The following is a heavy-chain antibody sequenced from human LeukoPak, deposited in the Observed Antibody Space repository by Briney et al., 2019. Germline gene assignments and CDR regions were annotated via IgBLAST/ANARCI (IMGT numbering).Heavy chain of an antibody. Sequence: GRSLRLSCAASGFTFSSYGMHCVRQAPGKGLEWVAVISYDGRNKFYTDSVKGRFTISRDDSKKVLYLHMNSLRVDDTAVYYCAKGGVGTVDYFDNWGQGTLVTVSS. CDR3: AKGGVGTVDYFDN. J-gene: IGHJ4*02. V-gene: IGHV3-30*18. CDR2: ISYDGRNK. CDR1: GFTFSSYG. D-gene: IGHD5-12*01.